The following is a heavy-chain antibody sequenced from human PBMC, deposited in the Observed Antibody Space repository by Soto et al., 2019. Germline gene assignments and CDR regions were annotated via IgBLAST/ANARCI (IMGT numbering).Heavy chain of an antibody. CDR2: INHSGST. CDR3: ARGSPVRAVIIRYNWFDP. V-gene: IGHV4-34*01. Sequence: SETLSLTCAVYGGSFSGYYWSWIRQPPGKGLEWIGEINHSGSTNYNPSLKSRVTISIDTSKNQFSLKLSSVTAADTAVYYCARGSPVRAVIIRYNWFDPWGQGTLVTAPQ. J-gene: IGHJ5*02. D-gene: IGHD3-10*01. CDR1: GGSFSGYY.